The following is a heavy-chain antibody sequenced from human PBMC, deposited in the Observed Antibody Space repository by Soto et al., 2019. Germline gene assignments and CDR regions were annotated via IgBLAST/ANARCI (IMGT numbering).Heavy chain of an antibody. V-gene: IGHV1-18*04. Sequence: GASVQVSCPASGFTFTSYGISWVRQAPGQGREWTGWISAYHGQTNYAQKLQGRVTMTTDTSTSTAYMELRSLRSDDTAVYYCARESPGEYYDRSGYLYRAHDYWGQGTLVTVSS. J-gene: IGHJ4*02. CDR1: GFTFTSYG. D-gene: IGHD3-22*01. CDR2: ISAYHGQT. CDR3: ARESPGEYYDRSGYLYRAHDY.